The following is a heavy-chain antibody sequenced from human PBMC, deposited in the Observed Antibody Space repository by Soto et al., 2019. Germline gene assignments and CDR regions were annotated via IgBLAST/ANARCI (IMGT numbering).Heavy chain of an antibody. V-gene: IGHV3-33*01. D-gene: IGHD5-18*01. Sequence: PGGSLRLSCAASGFTFSSYGMYWVRQAPGKGLEWVAVIWYDGSNKYYEDSVKGRFTISRDNSKNTLYLQMNSLRAEDTAVYYCARDFGKDTAMALDYWGQGTLVTVAS. CDR1: GFTFSSYG. CDR2: IWYDGSNK. CDR3: ARDFGKDTAMALDY. J-gene: IGHJ4*02.